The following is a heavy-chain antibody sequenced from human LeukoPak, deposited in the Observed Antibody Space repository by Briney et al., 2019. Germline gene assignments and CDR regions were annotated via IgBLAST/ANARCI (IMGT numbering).Heavy chain of an antibody. V-gene: IGHV4-34*01. CDR3: ARAWYYFGY. CDR1: GGSFSGYY. Sequence: SETLSLTCAVYGGSFSGYYWSWIRQPPGKGLEWIGEINHSGSTNYNPSLKSRVTISVDTSKNQFSLKLSSVTAADTAVYYCARAWYYFGYWGQGTLVTVSS. CDR2: INHSGST. J-gene: IGHJ4*02.